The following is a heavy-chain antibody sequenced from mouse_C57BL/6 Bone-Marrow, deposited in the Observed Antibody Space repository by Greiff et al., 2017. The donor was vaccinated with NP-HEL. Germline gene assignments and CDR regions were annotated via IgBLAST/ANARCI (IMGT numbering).Heavy chain of an antibody. D-gene: IGHD1-1*01. Sequence: EVKLVESGGGLVQPGGSMKLSCAASGFTFSDAWMDWVRQSPEKGLEWVAEIRNKANHHATYYAESVKGRFTISRDDSKSSVYLQMNSLRAEDTGIYYCTRGTTVGFDVWGTGTTVTVSS. CDR3: TRGTTVGFDV. CDR1: GFTFSDAW. V-gene: IGHV6-6*01. J-gene: IGHJ1*03. CDR2: IRNKANHHAT.